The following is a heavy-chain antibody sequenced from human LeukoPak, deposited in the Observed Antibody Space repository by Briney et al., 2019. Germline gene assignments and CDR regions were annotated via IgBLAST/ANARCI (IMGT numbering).Heavy chain of an antibody. J-gene: IGHJ3*02. V-gene: IGHV3-66*01. CDR2: IYSGGRT. D-gene: IGHD1-26*01. CDR3: ARDLWGVGFDI. Sequence: PGGSLRLSCAASGFTVSSNYMSWVRQAPGKGLEWVSIIYSGGRTYYADSVNSRFTISRDNSKNTLYLQMNSLRAEDTAVYYCARDLWGVGFDIWGQGTMVTVSS. CDR1: GFTVSSNY.